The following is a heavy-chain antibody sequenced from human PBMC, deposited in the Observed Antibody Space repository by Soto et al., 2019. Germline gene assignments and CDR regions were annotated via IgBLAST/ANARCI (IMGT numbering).Heavy chain of an antibody. J-gene: IGHJ5*02. D-gene: IGHD3-10*01. CDR3: ARGRDVMVRGIIIGVWFDP. Sequence: GSLRLSCVVSGFTVSTNYMSWVRQAPGKGLEWVSVIYSGDNTYYADSVKGRFTVSRHNSENTLYLQMNSLKTEDTAVYYCARGRDVMVRGIIIGVWFDPWGQGALVTV. V-gene: IGHV3-53*04. CDR1: GFTVSTNY. CDR2: IYSGDNT.